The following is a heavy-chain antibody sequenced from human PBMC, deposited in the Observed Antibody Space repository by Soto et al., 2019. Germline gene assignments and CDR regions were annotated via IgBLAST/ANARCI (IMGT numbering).Heavy chain of an antibody. Sequence: QVQLVQSGAEVTKPGSSVKVSCKASGGTFSSYAISWVRQAPGQGLEWMGGIIPIFGTANYAQKFQGRVRITAGETTSTAYIELSCLRSEDTAVYYCVVVVAATYHYYGMDVWGKGTTVTVSS. CDR2: IIPIFGTA. V-gene: IGHV1-69*12. D-gene: IGHD2-15*01. CDR1: GGTFSSYA. CDR3: VVVVAATYHYYGMDV. J-gene: IGHJ6*04.